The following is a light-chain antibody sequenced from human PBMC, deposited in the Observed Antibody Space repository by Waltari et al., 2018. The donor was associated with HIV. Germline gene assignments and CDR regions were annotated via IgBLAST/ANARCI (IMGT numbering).Light chain of an antibody. CDR2: AAS. V-gene: IGKV1-8*01. CDR3: QQYYNYPRT. CDR1: QDISSY. J-gene: IGKJ1*01. Sequence: AIRMTQSPSSFSASTGDRVPITCRASQDISSYLAWYQQKPGKAPKLLINAASTLQTGFPSRFNGSGSGTDFTLTISCLQSEDFATYYCQQYYNYPRTFGQGTRVEIK.